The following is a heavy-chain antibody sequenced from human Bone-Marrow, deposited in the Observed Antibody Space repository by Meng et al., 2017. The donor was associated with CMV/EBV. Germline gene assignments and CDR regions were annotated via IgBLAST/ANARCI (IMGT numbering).Heavy chain of an antibody. CDR2: INHSGST. J-gene: IGHJ4*02. Sequence: GSLRLSCAVYGGSFSGYYWSWIRQPPGKGLEWIGEINHSGSTNYNPSLKSRVTISVDTSKNQFSLKLSSVTAADTAVYYCARGTIPPKHEFDYWVQGTLVTVSS. D-gene: IGHD1-7*01. CDR3: ARGTIPPKHEFDY. CDR1: GGSFSGYY. V-gene: IGHV4-34*01.